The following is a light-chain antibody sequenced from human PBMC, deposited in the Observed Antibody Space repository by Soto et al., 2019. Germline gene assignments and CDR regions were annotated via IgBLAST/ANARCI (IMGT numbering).Light chain of an antibody. CDR2: GNS. Sequence: QSVLTQPPSVSGAPGRRVTISCTGSSSNIGAGYDVHWYQQLPGTAPKLLIYGNSNRPSGVPDRFSGSKSGTSASLAITNLQAEDEADYYCQSYDSSLSVVFGGGTKLTVL. J-gene: IGLJ2*01. CDR3: QSYDSSLSVV. V-gene: IGLV1-40*01. CDR1: SSNIGAGYD.